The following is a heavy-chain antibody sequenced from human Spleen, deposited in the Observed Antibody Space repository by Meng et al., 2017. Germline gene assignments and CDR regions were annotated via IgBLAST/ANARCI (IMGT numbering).Heavy chain of an antibody. Sequence: QVQLQQWGPGLLKPSETLSLTCAVYGGSFSGYYWSWIRQPPGKGLEWIGSIGHSGTTYYTPSLRRRVTVSIDTSKNQFSLEVTSVTAADTAVYYCVRSSGWVRTGFDPWGQGTLVTVSS. CDR3: VRSSGWVRTGFDP. CDR2: IGHSGTT. CDR1: GGSFSGYY. J-gene: IGHJ5*02. V-gene: IGHV4-34*01. D-gene: IGHD6-19*01.